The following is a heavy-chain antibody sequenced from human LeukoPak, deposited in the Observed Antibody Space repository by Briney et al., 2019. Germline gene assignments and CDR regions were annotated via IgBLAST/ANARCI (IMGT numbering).Heavy chain of an antibody. V-gene: IGHV3-23*01. CDR2: ISGSGGST. J-gene: IGHJ4*02. CDR1: GFTFTSYA. Sequence: GGSLRLSSAPSGFTFTSYAMSWVRQAPREGVEWGSPISGSGGSTYYADSVKGRFTISTDNSKNTLYLQMNSLRAEDTAVYYCAKEAVPWFGGENFDYWGQGTLVTVSS. CDR3: AKEAVPWFGGENFDY. D-gene: IGHD3-10*01.